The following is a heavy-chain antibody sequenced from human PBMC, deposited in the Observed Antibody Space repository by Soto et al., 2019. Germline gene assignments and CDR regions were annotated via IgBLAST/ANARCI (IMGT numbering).Heavy chain of an antibody. J-gene: IGHJ6*03. CDR2: ISAYNGNT. V-gene: IGHV1-18*01. D-gene: IGHD6-19*01. Sequence: QDQLVQSGVEVKKPGASVKVSCKASGYSFTNYGITWVRQAPGQGFEWMGWISAYNGNTKYAQKLQGRVTMTTDASPSTAYLELRGLTSDDTAVYYCARDRGVAPPVAGNTHYYYYMDVWGKGTTVTVSS. CDR1: GYSFTNYG. CDR3: ARDRGVAPPVAGNTHYYYYMDV.